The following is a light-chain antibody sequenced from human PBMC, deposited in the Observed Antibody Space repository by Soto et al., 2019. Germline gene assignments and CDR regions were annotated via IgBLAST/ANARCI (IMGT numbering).Light chain of an antibody. Sequence: DIQMTQSPSSLSASVGDRVTITCRASQGISSDLAWYQQNPGKAPKLLIYAASTLQNGVPSTFSGSGSGTEFTLTISSLQPEDFGTYYCQQFKSYLITFCQVTRLEIK. CDR3: QQFKSYLIT. CDR1: QGISSD. CDR2: AAS. V-gene: IGKV1-9*01. J-gene: IGKJ5*01.